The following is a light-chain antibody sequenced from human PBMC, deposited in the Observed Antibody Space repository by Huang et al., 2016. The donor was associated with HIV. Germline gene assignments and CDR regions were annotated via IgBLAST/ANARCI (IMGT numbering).Light chain of an antibody. Sequence: DIQITQSPSSLAASLGDRVTITCRASQNIENYLSWYQQKPGKAPKFLIYAASNLQRGVPDRFIARGSETHFILSINGLQPEDSATYFCQQGSTFGPGTKVQVK. J-gene: IGKJ1*01. CDR3: QQGST. CDR2: AAS. V-gene: IGKV1-39*01. CDR1: QNIENY.